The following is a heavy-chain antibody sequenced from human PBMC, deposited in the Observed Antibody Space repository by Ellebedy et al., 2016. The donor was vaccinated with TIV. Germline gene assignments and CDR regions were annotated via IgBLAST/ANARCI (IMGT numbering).Heavy chain of an antibody. Sequence: GESLKISCKGSGYSFTSYWIGWVRQMPGKGLDWMGIIYPGDSDTRYSTSFQGQVTISADKSISTAYLQWSSLKASATAMYYCARRTLVRGGDAFDIWGQGTMVTVSS. J-gene: IGHJ3*02. CDR1: GYSFTSYW. CDR2: IYPGDSDT. CDR3: ARRTLVRGGDAFDI. V-gene: IGHV5-51*01. D-gene: IGHD6-6*01.